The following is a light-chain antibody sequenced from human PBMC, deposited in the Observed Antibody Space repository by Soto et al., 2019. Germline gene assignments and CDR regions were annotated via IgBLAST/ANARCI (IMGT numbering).Light chain of an antibody. V-gene: IGKV3-15*01. J-gene: IGKJ1*01. CDR3: QHYNYWPPKT. CDR1: QSVSSY. Sequence: EIVLTQSPATLSLSPGERATLSCRASQSVSSYLAWYQQKPGQAPRLLIYGAYTRATGIPARFSGSGSGTDFTLTISSLQSEDFAVYYCQHYNYWPPKTFGQGTKVEMK. CDR2: GAY.